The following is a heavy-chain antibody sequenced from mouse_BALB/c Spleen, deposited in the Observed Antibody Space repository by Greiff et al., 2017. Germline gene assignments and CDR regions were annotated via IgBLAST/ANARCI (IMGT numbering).Heavy chain of an antibody. Sequence: VQLQQSGTVLARPGASVKMSCKASGYTFTSYWMHWVKQRPGQGLEWIGAIYPGNSDTSYNQKFKGKAKLTAVTSTSTAYMELSSLTNEDSAVYYCTRATNFAWFAYWGQGTLVTVSA. J-gene: IGHJ3*01. CDR2: IYPGNSDT. CDR1: GYTFTSYW. V-gene: IGHV1-5*01. D-gene: IGHD1-3*01. CDR3: TRATNFAWFAY.